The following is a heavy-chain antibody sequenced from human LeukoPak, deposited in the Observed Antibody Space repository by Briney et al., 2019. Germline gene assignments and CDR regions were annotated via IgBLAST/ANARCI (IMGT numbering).Heavy chain of an antibody. CDR2: IRSKAYGGTT. CDR1: GFTFGDYA. J-gene: IGHJ4*02. CDR3: AMGSYFDS. Sequence: GGSLRLSCTASGFTFGDYAMSWVRQAPGKGLEWVGFIRSKAYGGTTEYAASVKGRFTISRDNAKNTLYLQMNSLRAEDTAVYYCAMGSYFDSWGQGTLVTVSS. V-gene: IGHV3-49*04. D-gene: IGHD2-8*01.